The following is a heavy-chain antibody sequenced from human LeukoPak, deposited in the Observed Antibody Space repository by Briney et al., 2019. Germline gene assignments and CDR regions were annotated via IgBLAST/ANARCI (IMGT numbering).Heavy chain of an antibody. J-gene: IGHJ4*02. CDR1: GGSFSGYY. Sequence: PSETLSLTCAVYGGSFSGYYWSWIRQPPGKGLEWIGEINHSGSTNYNPSLKSCVTISVDTSKNQFSLKLSSVTAADTAVYYCVTGQWLVPVSYWGQGTLVTVSS. V-gene: IGHV4-34*01. D-gene: IGHD6-19*01. CDR3: VTGQWLVPVSY. CDR2: INHSGST.